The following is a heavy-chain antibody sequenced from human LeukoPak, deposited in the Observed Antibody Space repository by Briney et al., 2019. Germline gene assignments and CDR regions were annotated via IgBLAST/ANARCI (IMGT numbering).Heavy chain of an antibody. Sequence: GDSLRLSCAASGFTFSGYSMNWVRQAPGKGLEWVSSLRKCRSYIYYADSVKGRFTISSDHAKNSLYLQMNNLRAEDTAVYYCARDVLPYDTYPDYYCYGMDVWGQGTTVTVSS. CDR3: ARDVLPYDTYPDYYCYGMDV. CDR2: LRKCRSYI. CDR1: GFTFSGYS. V-gene: IGHV3-21*01. J-gene: IGHJ6*02. D-gene: IGHD3-3*01.